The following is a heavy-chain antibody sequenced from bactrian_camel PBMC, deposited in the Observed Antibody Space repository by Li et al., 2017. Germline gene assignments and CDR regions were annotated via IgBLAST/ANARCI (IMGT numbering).Heavy chain of an antibody. D-gene: IGHD1*01. CDR2: VYTGGGRK. V-gene: IGHV3S31*01. J-gene: IGHJ4*01. CDR3: AARAPVNASNWCDIDSEYNY. CDR1: GYTVSSTR. Sequence: DVQLVESGGGSVQAGGSLRLSCAASGYTVSSTRMGWFRRGLGKDREGVVGVYTGGGRKYYADFAKGRFTIIQVKDRKILSLQLSSLKPDDSGLYYCAARAPVNASNWCDIDSEYNYWGQGTQVTVS.